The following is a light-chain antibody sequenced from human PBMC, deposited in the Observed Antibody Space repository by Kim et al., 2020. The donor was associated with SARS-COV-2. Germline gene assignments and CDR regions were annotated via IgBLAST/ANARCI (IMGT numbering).Light chain of an antibody. Sequence: QSALTQPASVSGSPGQSITISCTGTSSDVGAYNFVSWYQHHPGKAPKLMIYDVTKRPAGVSNRFSASKSGNTASLTISGLQAEDEADYYCCSFTTNTAWVFGGGTQLTVL. CDR2: DVT. V-gene: IGLV2-14*03. CDR1: SSDVGAYNF. J-gene: IGLJ3*02. CDR3: CSFTTNTAWV.